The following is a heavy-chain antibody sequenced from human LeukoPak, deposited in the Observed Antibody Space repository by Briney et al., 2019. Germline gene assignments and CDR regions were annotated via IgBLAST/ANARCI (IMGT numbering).Heavy chain of an antibody. CDR2: IYTSGST. Sequence: SETLSLTCTVSGGSISSGSYYWSWIRQPAGKGLEWIGRIYTSGSTNYNPSLKSRVTISVDTSKNQFSLKLSSVTAADTAVYYCAREVIGGSYSSSYDYYYYYMDVWGKGTTVTVSS. V-gene: IGHV4-61*02. D-gene: IGHD3-16*01. CDR1: GGSISSGSYY. CDR3: AREVIGGSYSSSYDYYYYYMDV. J-gene: IGHJ6*03.